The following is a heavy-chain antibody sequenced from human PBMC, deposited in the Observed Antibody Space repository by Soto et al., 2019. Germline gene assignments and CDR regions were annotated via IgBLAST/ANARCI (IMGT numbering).Heavy chain of an antibody. V-gene: IGHV1-69*01. CDR3: AGVAVDIVATSSYYYGMDV. CDR1: GGTFSSYA. Sequence: QVQLVQSGAEVKKPGSSVKVSCKASGGTFSSYAISWVRQAPGQGLEWMGGIIPIFGTANYAQEFQGSVTITAYESTSTAYMELSRLTAEETAVYSAAGVAVDIVATSSYYYGMDVGGQGTTVTVSS. CDR2: IIPIFGTA. D-gene: IGHD5-12*01. J-gene: IGHJ6*02.